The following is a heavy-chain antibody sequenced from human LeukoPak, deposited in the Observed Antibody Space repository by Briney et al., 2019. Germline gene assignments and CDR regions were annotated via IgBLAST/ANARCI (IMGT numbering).Heavy chain of an antibody. CDR3: ARDYASGGSYFNAFDI. CDR1: GYTFSGYY. V-gene: IGHV1-2*02. D-gene: IGHD1-26*01. J-gene: IGHJ3*02. Sequence: ASVKVSCKASGYTFSGYYIHWVRQAPGQGLERMGWINPNSGGTNYAQKFQGRVTMTRDTSISTAYMELSKLTSDDMAVYYCARDYASGGSYFNAFDIWGQGTKVTASS. CDR2: INPNSGGT.